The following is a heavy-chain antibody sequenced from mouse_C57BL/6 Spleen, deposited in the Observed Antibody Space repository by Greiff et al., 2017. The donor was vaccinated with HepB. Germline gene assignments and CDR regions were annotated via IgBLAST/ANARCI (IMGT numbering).Heavy chain of an antibody. D-gene: IGHD2-12*01. CDR1: GYTFTGYW. CDR2: ILPGSGST. CDR3: ARKEGHDDGFAY. Sequence: QVQLQQSGAELMKPGASVKLSCKATGYTFTGYWIEWVKQRPGHGLEWIGEILPGSGSTNDNEKFKGKATFTADTSSNTAYMQLSSLTTEDSAIYYCARKEGHDDGFAYWGQGTLVTVSA. J-gene: IGHJ3*01. V-gene: IGHV1-9*01.